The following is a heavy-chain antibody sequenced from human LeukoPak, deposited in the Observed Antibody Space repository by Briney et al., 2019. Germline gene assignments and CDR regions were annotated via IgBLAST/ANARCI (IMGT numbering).Heavy chain of an antibody. D-gene: IGHD6-19*01. CDR3: AGAVKDSYGSPYSYFDL. Sequence: PSETLSLTCSVLGGSICSYYWSWIRQPPGKGPEWIGNIYYSGSTHYNPSLKSRVAVSVDTTTSQYSLKMTSVTAADTAIYDCAGAVKDSYGSPYSYFDLWGRGTLVTASS. CDR2: IYYSGST. CDR1: GGSICSYY. J-gene: IGHJ2*01. V-gene: IGHV4-59*12.